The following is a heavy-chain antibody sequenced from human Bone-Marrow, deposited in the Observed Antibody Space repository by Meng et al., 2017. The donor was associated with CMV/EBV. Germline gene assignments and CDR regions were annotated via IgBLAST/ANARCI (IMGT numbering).Heavy chain of an antibody. J-gene: IGHJ6*02. CDR3: ARERILENYYYGMDV. CDR2: INPNSGGT. Sequence: ASVKVSCKASGYTFTGYYMHWVRQAPGQGLEWMGWINPNSGGTNYAQKFQGRVTMTRDTSISTAYMELSRLRSDDTAVYYCARERILENYYYGMDVWGQGTTVTFAS. CDR1: GYTFTGYY. V-gene: IGHV1-2*02. D-gene: IGHD3-3*01.